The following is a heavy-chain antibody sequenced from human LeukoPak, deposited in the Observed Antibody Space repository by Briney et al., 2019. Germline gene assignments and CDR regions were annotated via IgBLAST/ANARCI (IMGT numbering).Heavy chain of an antibody. D-gene: IGHD2-8*02. CDR3: VRDNGYSSGHAFDY. Sequence: GGSLRLSCAASGFTFDYSAMTCVRQAPEKGLEWVSTINTGDITFYANSVKGRFTISRDNAKNSLYLQMNSLRAEDTAVYYCVRDNGYSSGHAFDYWGQGTLVTVSS. CDR1: GFTFDYSA. J-gene: IGHJ4*02. CDR2: INTGDIT. V-gene: IGHV3-23*01.